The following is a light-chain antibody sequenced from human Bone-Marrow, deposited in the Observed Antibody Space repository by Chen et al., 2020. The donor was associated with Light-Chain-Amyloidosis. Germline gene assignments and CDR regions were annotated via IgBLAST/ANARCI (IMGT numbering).Light chain of an antibody. CDR3: QSADSSGTYEGI. CDR1: DLPTKY. Sequence: SYELTQPPSVSVSPGQTARITCSGDDLPTKYAYWYQQKPGQAPVLVIHRDTERPAGISERFSGSRSGTTATLNISGVQAEDEPDYHCQSADSSGTYEGIFGGGTKLTVL. CDR2: RDT. J-gene: IGLJ2*01. V-gene: IGLV3-25*03.